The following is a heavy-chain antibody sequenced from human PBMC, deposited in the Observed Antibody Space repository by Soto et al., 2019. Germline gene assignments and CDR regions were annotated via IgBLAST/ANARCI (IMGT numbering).Heavy chain of an antibody. J-gene: IGHJ4*02. Sequence: SETLSLTCTVSGGSFTNYYWSWIRQPPGRGLEWIGYIYNTGSTNYNPSLKSRATISVDTSKNQFSLKLSSVTAADTAVYYCASRNYYGSGSYHYYFDYWGQGTLVTVSS. CDR1: GGSFTNYY. CDR3: ASRNYYGSGSYHYYFDY. V-gene: IGHV4-59*08. CDR2: IYNTGST. D-gene: IGHD3-10*01.